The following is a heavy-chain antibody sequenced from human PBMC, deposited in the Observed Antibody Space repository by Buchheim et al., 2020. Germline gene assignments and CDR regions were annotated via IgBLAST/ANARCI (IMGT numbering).Heavy chain of an antibody. CDR2: INPSGGST. D-gene: IGHD6-13*01. J-gene: IGHJ5*02. Sequence: QVQLVQSGAEVKRPGASVKVSCRTSGYSFIDYYIHWVRQAPGQGLEWMGIINPSGGSTSYAQKFQGRVTMTRDTSTSTVYMELSSLRSEDTAVYYCARDHEGGMGPWGQGTL. V-gene: IGHV1-46*01. CDR1: GYSFIDYY. CDR3: ARDHEGGMGP.